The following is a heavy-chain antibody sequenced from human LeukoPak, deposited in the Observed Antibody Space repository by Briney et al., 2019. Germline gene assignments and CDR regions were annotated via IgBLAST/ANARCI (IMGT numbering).Heavy chain of an antibody. D-gene: IGHD6-19*01. J-gene: IGHJ4*02. CDR3: ARTSGVSVAGSPCYFDF. V-gene: IGHV1-18*01. CDR2: ISPYSGNT. CDR1: GYLFINYG. Sequence: ASVRVSCKASGYLFINYGISWLRQAPGQGLECMGWISPYSGNTDYAQKLQGRVTMTTDTSTTTAYMELRSLRFDDTAVYYCARTSGVSVAGSPCYFDFWGQGTLISVSS.